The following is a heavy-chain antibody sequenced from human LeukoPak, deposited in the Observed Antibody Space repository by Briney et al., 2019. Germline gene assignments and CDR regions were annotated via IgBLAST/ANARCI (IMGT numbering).Heavy chain of an antibody. Sequence: GGSLRLSCSGSAFIFSNYWVTWVRQAPGKGLEWVAAVKQDGSDKNYMESAKGRFTVSRDNAKNSVYLQMNSLTADDTAVYYCASGSHLDYWGQGTLVTVSS. D-gene: IGHD3-10*01. V-gene: IGHV3-7*01. CDR3: ASGSHLDY. CDR1: AFIFSNYW. J-gene: IGHJ4*02. CDR2: VKQDGSDK.